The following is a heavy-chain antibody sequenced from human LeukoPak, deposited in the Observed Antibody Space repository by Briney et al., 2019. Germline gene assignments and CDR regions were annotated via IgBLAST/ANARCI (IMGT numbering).Heavy chain of an antibody. CDR1: GGSISSYY. D-gene: IGHD3-10*01. CDR2: IYYSGST. CDR3: ARGHHQYKLLWFGELLDWYFDL. J-gene: IGHJ2*01. V-gene: IGHV4-59*12. Sequence: PSETLSLTCTVSGGSISSYYWSWIRQPPGKGLEWIGYIYYSGSTNYNPSLKSRVTISVDTSKNQFSLKLSSVTAADTAVYYCARGHHQYKLLWFGELLDWYFDLWGRGTLVTVSS.